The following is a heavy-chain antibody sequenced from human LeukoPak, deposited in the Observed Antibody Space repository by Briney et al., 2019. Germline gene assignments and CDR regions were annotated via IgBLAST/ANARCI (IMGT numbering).Heavy chain of an antibody. D-gene: IGHD3-10*01. Sequence: PGGSLRLSCAASGFTFSSYEMNWVRQAPGKGLEWVSSISSSGSTIYYSDSVKGRFTISRDNAKNSLYLQMNSLRAEDTAAYFCARDQGYYGSGSSPRHFDYWGQGTLVTVSS. CDR1: GFTFSSYE. CDR2: ISSSGSTI. CDR3: ARDQGYYGSGSSPRHFDY. J-gene: IGHJ4*02. V-gene: IGHV3-48*03.